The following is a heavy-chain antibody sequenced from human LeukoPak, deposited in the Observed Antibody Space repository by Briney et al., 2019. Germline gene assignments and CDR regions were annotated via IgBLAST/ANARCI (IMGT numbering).Heavy chain of an antibody. J-gene: IGHJ4*02. CDR3: ARDTYYYDSTSYYYFDS. D-gene: IGHD3-22*01. CDR1: GASINSYY. CDR2: IYYSGST. V-gene: IGHV4-59*01. Sequence: SETLSRTGTVSGASINSYYWTWIRQAPGKGLEGIGYIYYSGSTNYNPSLKRRVTMSMDTSKNQFSLKLSSVTSADAAVYYCARDTYYYDSTSYYYFDSWGQGILVTVSS.